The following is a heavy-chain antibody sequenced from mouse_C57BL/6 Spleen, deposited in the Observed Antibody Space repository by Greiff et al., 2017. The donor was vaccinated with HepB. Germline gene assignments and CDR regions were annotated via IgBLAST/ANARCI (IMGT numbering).Heavy chain of an antibody. J-gene: IGHJ4*01. V-gene: IGHV5-16*01. D-gene: IGHD2-14*01. Sequence: EVMLVESEGGLVQPGSSMKLSCTASGFTFSDYYMAWVRQVPEKGLEWVANINYDGSSTYYLDSLKSRFIISRDNAKNILYLQMSSLKSEDTATYYCARARGYYYAMDYWGQGTSVTVSS. CDR2: INYDGSST. CDR3: ARARGYYYAMDY. CDR1: GFTFSDYY.